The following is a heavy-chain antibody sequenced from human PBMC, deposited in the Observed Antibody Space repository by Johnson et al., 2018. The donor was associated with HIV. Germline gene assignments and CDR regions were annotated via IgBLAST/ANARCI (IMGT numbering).Heavy chain of an antibody. V-gene: IGHV3-30*14. D-gene: IGHD3-10*01. CDR1: GFTFSDYY. Sequence: QVQLVESGGGLVQPGGSLRLSCAASGFTFSDYYMSWIRQAPGKGLEWVAVISYDGSNKYYADSVKGRFTIARDNSKNTLYLQMNSLRAGDTAIYYCARRRSYDDAFDIWGRGTMVTVSS. CDR2: ISYDGSNK. J-gene: IGHJ3*02. CDR3: ARRRSYDDAFDI.